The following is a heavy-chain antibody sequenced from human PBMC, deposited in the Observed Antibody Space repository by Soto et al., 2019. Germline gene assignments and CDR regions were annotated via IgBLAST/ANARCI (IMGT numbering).Heavy chain of an antibody. CDR2: IYWDDDK. Sequence: QITLKESGPTLVKPTQTLTLTCTFSGFSLSTSGVGVGWIRQPPGKALEWLALIYWDDDKRYSPSLKSRLTTXKXTXXNQVVLTMTNMDPVDTATYYCAHATYSSGYYYLDYWGQGTLVTVSS. CDR3: AHATYSSGYYYLDY. D-gene: IGHD3-22*01. CDR1: GFSLSTSGVG. J-gene: IGHJ4*02. V-gene: IGHV2-5*02.